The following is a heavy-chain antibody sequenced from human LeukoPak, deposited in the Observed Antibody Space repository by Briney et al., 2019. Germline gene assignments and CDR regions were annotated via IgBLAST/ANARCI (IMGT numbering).Heavy chain of an antibody. Sequence: ASVKVSCKVSGYTLTELSMHWVRQAPGKGLEWMGGFDPEDGETIYAQKFQGRVTMTAETSTTTAYMELRSLKSDDTAVYYCAIISVAGTRDFDYWGQGTPVTVSS. CDR2: FDPEDGET. J-gene: IGHJ4*02. CDR3: AIISVAGTRDFDY. CDR1: GYTLTELS. V-gene: IGHV1-24*01. D-gene: IGHD1/OR15-1a*01.